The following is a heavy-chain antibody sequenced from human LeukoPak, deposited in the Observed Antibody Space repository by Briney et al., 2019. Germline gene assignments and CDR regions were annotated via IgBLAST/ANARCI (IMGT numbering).Heavy chain of an antibody. J-gene: IGHJ4*02. CDR1: GGSISSGDYY. CDR2: IYYSGST. Sequence: SETLSLTCTVSGGSISSGDYYWSWIRQPPGKGLEWIGYIYYSGSTYYNPSLKSRVTISVDTSKNQFSLKLSSVTAADTAVYYCARDGLFLRLGELSLIGNYFDYWGQGTLVTVSS. V-gene: IGHV4-30-4*01. D-gene: IGHD3-16*02. CDR3: ARDGLFLRLGELSLIGNYFDY.